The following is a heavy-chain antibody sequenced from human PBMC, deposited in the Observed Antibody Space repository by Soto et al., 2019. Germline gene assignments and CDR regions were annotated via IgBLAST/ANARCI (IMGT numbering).Heavy chain of an antibody. J-gene: IGHJ6*02. V-gene: IGHV1-69*02. CDR1: GGTFSSYT. CDR2: IIPNLGIA. D-gene: IGHD2-21*02. CDR3: ARARIVVVTASSFPDYYYYGMDV. Sequence: ASVKVSCKASGGTFSSYTISWVRQAPGQGLEWKEKIIPNLGIANYAQKSQGRVTITADKSTSTAYMELSSLRSEDTAVYYCARARIVVVTASSFPDYYYYGMDVWGQGTTVTVSS.